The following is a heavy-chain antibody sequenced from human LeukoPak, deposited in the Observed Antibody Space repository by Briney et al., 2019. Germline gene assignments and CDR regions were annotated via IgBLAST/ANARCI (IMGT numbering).Heavy chain of an antibody. J-gene: IGHJ4*02. CDR3: ARSRRGLRTVLDY. D-gene: IGHD4-17*01. V-gene: IGHV1-69*06. Sequence: GASVKVSCKASGGTFSSYAISWVRQAPGQGLEWMGGIIPIFGTANYAQKFQGRVTITADKSTSTAYMELSSLRSEDTAVYYCARSRRGLRTVLDYWGQGTLVTVSS. CDR2: IIPIFGTA. CDR1: GGTFSSYA.